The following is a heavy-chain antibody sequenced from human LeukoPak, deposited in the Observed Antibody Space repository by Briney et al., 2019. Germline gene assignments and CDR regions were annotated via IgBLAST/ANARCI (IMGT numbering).Heavy chain of an antibody. CDR3: ARDQGSLYYFDY. Sequence: GGSLRLSCAASGFTFSTYSMNWVRQAPGRGLEWVSYISSGSSTIFYADSVKGRFTISRDSAQNSLYLQMNSLRDEDTAVYYCARDQGSLYYFDYWGQGTLVTVSS. CDR2: ISSGSSTI. CDR1: GFTFSTYS. V-gene: IGHV3-48*02. J-gene: IGHJ4*02. D-gene: IGHD1-26*01.